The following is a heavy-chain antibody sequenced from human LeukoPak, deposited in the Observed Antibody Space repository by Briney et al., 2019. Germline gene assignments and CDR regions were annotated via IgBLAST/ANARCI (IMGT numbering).Heavy chain of an antibody. Sequence: EASVTVSCKASGYTFTSYGISWVRQAPGQGLEWMGWISAYNGNTNYAQKLQGRVTMTTDTSTSTAYMELRSLRSDDTAVYYCARVVHYYDSSGYYRGYFDYWGQGTLVTVSS. J-gene: IGHJ4*02. CDR2: ISAYNGNT. CDR3: ARVVHYYDSSGYYRGYFDY. D-gene: IGHD3-22*01. CDR1: GYTFTSYG. V-gene: IGHV1-18*01.